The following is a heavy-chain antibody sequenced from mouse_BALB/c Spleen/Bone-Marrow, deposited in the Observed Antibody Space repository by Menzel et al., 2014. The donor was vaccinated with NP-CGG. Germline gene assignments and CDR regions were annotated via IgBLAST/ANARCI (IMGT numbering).Heavy chain of an antibody. CDR2: ISPYIGGT. D-gene: IGHD2-14*01. Sequence: VQLQQSGPELVKPGASVKISCKASGYTFTDFNMRWVKQSHGRSLEWIGFISPYIGGTGYNQKLKSKATLTVDSSSSTAYMELRSLTSEDSAVYYCARGRRYDGPYFDYWGQGTTLTVSS. CDR3: ARGRRYDGPYFDY. CDR1: GYTFTDFN. V-gene: IGHV1S29*02. J-gene: IGHJ2*01.